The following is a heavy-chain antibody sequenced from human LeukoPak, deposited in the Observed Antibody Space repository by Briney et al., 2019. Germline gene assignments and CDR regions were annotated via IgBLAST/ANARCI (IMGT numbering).Heavy chain of an antibody. CDR2: ISGSGGST. V-gene: IGHV3-23*01. J-gene: IGHJ4*02. Sequence: GGFLRLSCAASGFTFSSYGMHWVRQAPGKGLEWVSAISGSGGSTYYADSVKGRFTISRDNSKNTLYLQMNSLRAEDTAVYYCAKSGIVGATKTDYWGQGTLVTVSS. CDR1: GFTFSSYG. D-gene: IGHD1-26*01. CDR3: AKSGIVGATKTDY.